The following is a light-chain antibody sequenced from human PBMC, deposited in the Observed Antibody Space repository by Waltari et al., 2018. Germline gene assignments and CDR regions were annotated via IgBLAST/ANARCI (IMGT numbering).Light chain of an antibody. CDR1: SSNVGGYEY. Sequence: QSALTQPRSVSGSPGQSVTISCTGTSSNVGGYEYVSWYQHHPGKAPKLMIYDVTKRPSGVPDRFSGSKSGNTASLTISGLHAEDEADYYCCSYADNNIYVFGTGTNVTVL. CDR2: DVT. J-gene: IGLJ1*01. V-gene: IGLV2-11*01. CDR3: CSYADNNIYV.